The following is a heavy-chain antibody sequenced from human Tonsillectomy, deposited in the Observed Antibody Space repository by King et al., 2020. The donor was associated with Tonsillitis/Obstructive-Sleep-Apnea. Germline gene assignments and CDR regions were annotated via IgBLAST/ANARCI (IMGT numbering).Heavy chain of an antibody. CDR1: GFTFTSSA. CDR2: IVVGGGNT. D-gene: IGHD2-2*01. CDR3: AARDLGYCSSTSCYSYYYYYMDV. V-gene: IGHV1-58*01. J-gene: IGHJ6*03. Sequence: QLVQSGPEVKKPGTSVKVSCKAFGFTFTSSAVQWVRPARGQRLELIGWIVVGGGNTNYAQKFQERGTITREMAKSTAYMELSSLRSEDTAVYYCAARDLGYCSSTSCYSYYYYYMDVWGKGTTVTVSS.